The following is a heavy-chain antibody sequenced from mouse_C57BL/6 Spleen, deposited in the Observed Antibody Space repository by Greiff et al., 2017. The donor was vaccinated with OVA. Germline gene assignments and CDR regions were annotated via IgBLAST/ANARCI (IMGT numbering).Heavy chain of an antibody. V-gene: IGHV1-50*01. CDR3: ARSGYYDGSSYRYFDV. CDR2: IDPSDSYT. D-gene: IGHD1-1*01. J-gene: IGHJ1*03. CDR1: GYTFTSYW. Sequence: VQLQQSGAELVKPGASVKLSCKASGYTFTSYWMQWVKQRPGQGLEWIGEIDPSDSYTNYNQKFKGKATLTVDTSSSTAYMQLSSLTSEDSAVYYCARSGYYDGSSYRYFDVWGTGTTVTVSS.